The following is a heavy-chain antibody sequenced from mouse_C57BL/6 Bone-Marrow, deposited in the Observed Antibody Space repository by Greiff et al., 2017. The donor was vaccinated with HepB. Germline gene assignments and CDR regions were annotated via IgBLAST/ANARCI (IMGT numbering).Heavy chain of an antibody. J-gene: IGHJ1*03. CDR1: GYTFTDYY. D-gene: IGHD2-4*01. CDR3: ARARYDYVWYFDV. V-gene: IGHV1-19*01. Sequence: EVQLQQSGPVLVKPGASVKMSCKASGYTFTDYYMNWVKQSHGKSLEWIGVINPYNGGTSYNQKFKGKATLTVDKSSSTAYMELNSLTSEDSAVSYCARARYDYVWYFDVWGTGTTVTVSS. CDR2: INPYNGGT.